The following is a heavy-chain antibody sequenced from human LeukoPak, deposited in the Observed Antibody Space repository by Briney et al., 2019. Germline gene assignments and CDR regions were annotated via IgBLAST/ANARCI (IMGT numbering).Heavy chain of an antibody. Sequence: ASVKVSCKASGYTFTGYYMHWVRQAPGQGLEWMGWINPNSGGTNYAQKFQGWVTMTRDTSISTAYMELSSLRSDDTAVYYCARGATKCSSTSCATALDIWGQGTMVTVSS. D-gene: IGHD2-2*01. V-gene: IGHV1-2*04. CDR3: ARGATKCSSTSCATALDI. CDR2: INPNSGGT. CDR1: GYTFTGYY. J-gene: IGHJ3*02.